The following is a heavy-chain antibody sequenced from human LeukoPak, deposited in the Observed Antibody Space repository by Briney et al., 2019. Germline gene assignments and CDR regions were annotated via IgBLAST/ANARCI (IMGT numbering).Heavy chain of an antibody. J-gene: IGHJ6*02. Sequence: SETLSLTCTVSGGSISSSSYYWGWIRQPPGKGLEWIGSIYYSGSTYYNPSLKSRLTMSVDTSKNQFSLKLTSVTAADTAVYYCTRSGLTGMRKYARADYYYGMDVWGQGTAVTVSS. V-gene: IGHV4-39*01. CDR3: TRSGLTGMRKYARADYYYGMDV. CDR1: GGSISSSSYY. CDR2: IYYSGST. D-gene: IGHD4/OR15-4a*01.